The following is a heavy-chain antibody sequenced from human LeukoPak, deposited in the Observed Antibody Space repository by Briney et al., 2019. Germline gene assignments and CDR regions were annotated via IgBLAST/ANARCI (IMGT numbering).Heavy chain of an antibody. CDR1: GGTFSSYA. Sequence: SVKVSCKASGGTFSSYAISWVRQAPGQGLEWMGGIIPIFGTANYAQKFQGRVTITADESTSTAYMELRSLRSDDTAVYYCARVRYQLLYGGDYYYYMDVWGKGTTVTVSS. CDR2: IIPIFGTA. V-gene: IGHV1-69*13. J-gene: IGHJ6*03. CDR3: ARVRYQLLYGGDYYYYMDV. D-gene: IGHD2-2*02.